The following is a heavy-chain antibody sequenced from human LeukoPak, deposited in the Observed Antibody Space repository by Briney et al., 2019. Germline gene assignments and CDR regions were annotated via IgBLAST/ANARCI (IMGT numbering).Heavy chain of an antibody. CDR2: IIPIFGTA. Sequence: SVKVSCKASGGTFSSYAISWVRQAPGQGLEWMGGIIPIFGTANYAQKFQGRVTITTDESTGTAYMELSSLRSEDTAVYYCARGSIAARRDLDYWGQGTLVTVSS. D-gene: IGHD6-6*01. CDR3: ARGSIAARRDLDY. V-gene: IGHV1-69*05. J-gene: IGHJ4*02. CDR1: GGTFSSYA.